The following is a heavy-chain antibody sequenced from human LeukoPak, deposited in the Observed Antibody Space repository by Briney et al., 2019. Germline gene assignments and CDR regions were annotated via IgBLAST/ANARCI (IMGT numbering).Heavy chain of an antibody. Sequence: SETLSLTCTVSGGSISSSSYYWGWIRQPPGKGLEWIGSIYYSGNTYYNASLKSQVSISIDTSKNQFSLKLSSVTAADTAVYYCARGRGRIAARWGYFDYWGQGTLVTVSS. J-gene: IGHJ4*02. CDR3: ARGRGRIAARWGYFDY. V-gene: IGHV4-39*01. CDR1: GGSISSSSYY. D-gene: IGHD6-6*01. CDR2: IYYSGNT.